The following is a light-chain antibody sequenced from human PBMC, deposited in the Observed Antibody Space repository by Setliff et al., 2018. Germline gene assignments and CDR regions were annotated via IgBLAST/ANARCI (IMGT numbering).Light chain of an antibody. J-gene: IGLJ1*01. CDR2: GNS. CDR1: SSNIGAGYD. V-gene: IGLV1-40*01. CDR3: QSYDSSMSGVV. Sequence: QSVLTQPPSVSGAPGQRVTISCTGSSSNIGAGYDVAWYQQLPGTAPKLLIYGNSNRPSGVPYRFSGSKSGTSASLAITGLQAEDEADYYCQSYDSSMSGVVFGSGTKVTVL.